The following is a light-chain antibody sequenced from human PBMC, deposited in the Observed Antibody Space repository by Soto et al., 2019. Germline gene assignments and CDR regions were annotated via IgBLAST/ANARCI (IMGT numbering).Light chain of an antibody. V-gene: IGKV3-15*01. J-gene: IGKJ1*01. Sequence: EIVMTQSPATLSVSPGERATLSCRASQSVGIDLAWYQQTPGQAPRLLIYGASTRATGIPVRFSGSASGTEFTLTISSLQSEDFTVYYCQQYNKWPLTFGQGTKVDIK. CDR2: GAS. CDR3: QQYNKWPLT. CDR1: QSVGID.